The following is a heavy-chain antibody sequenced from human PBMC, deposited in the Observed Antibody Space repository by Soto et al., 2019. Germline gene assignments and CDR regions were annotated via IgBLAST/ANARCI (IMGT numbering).Heavy chain of an antibody. V-gene: IGHV3-30*18. J-gene: IGHJ6*02. CDR2: ISYDGSNK. CDR1: GFTFSSYG. CDR3: AKVLGLLSHYYGMGV. Sequence: PVGSLRLSCAASGFTFSSYGMHWVRQAPGKGLEWVAVISYDGSNKYYADSVKGRFTISRDNSKNTPYLQMNSLRAEDTAVYYCAKVLGLLSHYYGMGVWGQGTTVTVSS. D-gene: IGHD2-15*01.